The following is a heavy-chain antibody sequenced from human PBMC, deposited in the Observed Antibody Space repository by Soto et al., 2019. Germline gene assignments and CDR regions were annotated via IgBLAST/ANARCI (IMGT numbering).Heavy chain of an antibody. J-gene: IGHJ5*02. CDR3: AHSLYDYVWGTNWFDP. D-gene: IGHD3-16*01. V-gene: IGHV2-5*02. CDR1: GFSLSTSGVG. CDR2: IYWDDDK. Sequence: QITLKESGPTLVKPTQTLTLTCTFSGFSLSTSGVGVGWIRQPPGKALEWLALIYWDDDKRYSPSLKSRLTITXDTSKNQGVLTMTNMDPVDTATYYCAHSLYDYVWGTNWFDPWGQGTLVTVSS.